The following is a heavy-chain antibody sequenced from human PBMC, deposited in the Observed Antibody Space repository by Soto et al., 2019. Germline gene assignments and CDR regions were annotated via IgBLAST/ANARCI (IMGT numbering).Heavy chain of an antibody. V-gene: IGHV3-30*18. D-gene: IGHD6-19*01. CDR2: VSHEGSVQ. CDR1: GFTFNNYG. J-gene: IGHJ2*01. Sequence: QVQLVESGGGVVQPGGSLRLSCAASGFTFNNYGMHWVRPAPGKGLEWVAVVSHEGSVQYYADSAKGRFTISRDNSKNTLYLQMNSLRDDDTAVYYCAKEISPKAGKWYFDLWGRGTLVTVSS. CDR3: AKEISPKAGKWYFDL.